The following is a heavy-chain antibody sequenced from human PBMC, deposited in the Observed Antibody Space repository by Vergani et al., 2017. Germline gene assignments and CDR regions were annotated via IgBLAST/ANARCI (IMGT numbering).Heavy chain of an antibody. Sequence: QVQLQESGPGLVKPSQTLSLTCTVSGGSISSGGYYCSWIRQHPGKGLEWIGYIYYSGSTYYNPSLKSRVTISVDTSKNQFSLKLSSVTAADTAVYYCARFDSSSWWFDPWGQGTLVTVSS. D-gene: IGHD6-6*01. CDR3: ARFDSSSWWFDP. V-gene: IGHV4-31*03. CDR2: IYYSGST. J-gene: IGHJ5*02. CDR1: GGSISSGGYY.